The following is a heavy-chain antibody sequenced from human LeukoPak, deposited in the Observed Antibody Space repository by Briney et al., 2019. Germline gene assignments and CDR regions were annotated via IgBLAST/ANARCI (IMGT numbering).Heavy chain of an antibody. V-gene: IGHV1-69*13. D-gene: IGHD3-3*01. CDR3: ARDHLLSDFWSGFHYYYYMDV. CDR1: GGTFSSYA. CDR2: IIPIFGTA. J-gene: IGHJ6*03. Sequence: SVKISCKASGGTFSSYAISWVRQAPGQGLEWMGGIIPIFGTANYAQKFQGRVTITADESTSTAYMELSSLRSEDTAVYYCARDHLLSDFWSGFHYYYYMDVWGKGTTVTVSS.